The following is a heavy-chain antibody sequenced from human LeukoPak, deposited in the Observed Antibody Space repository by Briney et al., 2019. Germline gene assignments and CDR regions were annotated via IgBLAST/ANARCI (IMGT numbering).Heavy chain of an antibody. D-gene: IGHD6-19*01. Sequence: GGSLRLSGAASGFTFSSYGMHWVRQAPGKGLEWVAVIWYDGSNKYYADSVKGRFTISRDNAKNTLYLQMNSLRAEDTAVYYCAREKIAVAGASDAFDIWGQGTMVTVSS. J-gene: IGHJ3*02. CDR2: IWYDGSNK. CDR1: GFTFSSYG. CDR3: AREKIAVAGASDAFDI. V-gene: IGHV3-33*01.